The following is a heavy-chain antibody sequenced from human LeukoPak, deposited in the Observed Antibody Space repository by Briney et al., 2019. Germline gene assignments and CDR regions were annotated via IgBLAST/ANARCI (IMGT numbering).Heavy chain of an antibody. D-gene: IGHD4-17*01. V-gene: IGHV3-30*03. Sequence: GGSLRLSCAASGFTFSSYSMNWVRQAPGKGLEWVALISYDGSNEYYADSVKGRFTISRDNSKNTLYLQMNSLRAEDMAVYFCARGLANYGDYDVTLDVWGQGTTVTVSS. CDR2: ISYDGSNE. CDR1: GFTFSSYS. J-gene: IGHJ6*02. CDR3: ARGLANYGDYDVTLDV.